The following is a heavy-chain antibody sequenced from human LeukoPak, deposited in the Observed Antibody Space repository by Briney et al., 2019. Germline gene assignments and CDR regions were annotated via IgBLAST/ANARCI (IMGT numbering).Heavy chain of an antibody. J-gene: IGHJ5*02. CDR3: ARKRDWFDP. CDR2: IYYTGNT. V-gene: IGHV4-59*01. Sequence: PSETLSLTCSVSGGSISGYYWSWIRQPPGKGLEWIGYIYYTGNTNYNPPLKSRVTISVDTSKNQFSLKLSSVTAADTAVYYCARKRDWFDPWGQGTLVTVSS. CDR1: GGSISGYY.